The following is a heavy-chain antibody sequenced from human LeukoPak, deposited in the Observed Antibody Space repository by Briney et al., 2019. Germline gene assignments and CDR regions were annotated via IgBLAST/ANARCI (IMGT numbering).Heavy chain of an antibody. D-gene: IGHD2-2*01. V-gene: IGHV5-51*01. CDR3: AIYSSDVVVAPSAQFDY. CDR1: GYTFSSSW. J-gene: IGHJ4*02. CDR2: IYPGDSVR. Sequence: GESLKTSCKGSGYTFSSSWIAWVRQMPGEGLEWMGIIYPGDSVRSYSPSFEGQVIIAADKTISSAYLQWNSLKASDTATEYCAIYSSDVVVAPSAQFDYWGQGTLVTVSS.